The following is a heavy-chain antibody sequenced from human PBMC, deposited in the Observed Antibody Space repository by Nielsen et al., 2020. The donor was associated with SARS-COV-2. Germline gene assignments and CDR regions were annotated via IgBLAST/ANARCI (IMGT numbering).Heavy chain of an antibody. V-gene: IGHV3-21*01. CDR3: ARDQDGGAATSNWYFDL. Sequence: GGSLRLSCAASGFGFTSYTMNWVRQAPGKGLEWVASITMSGAYMYYADSVRGRFAVSRDNADNSLYLQMNSLRDEDTAVYYCARDQDGGAATSNWYFDLWGRGTLVIVSS. CDR1: GFGFTSYT. J-gene: IGHJ2*01. D-gene: IGHD6-25*01. CDR2: ITMSGAYM.